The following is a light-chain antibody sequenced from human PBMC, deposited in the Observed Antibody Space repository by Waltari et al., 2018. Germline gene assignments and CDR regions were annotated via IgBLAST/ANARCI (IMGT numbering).Light chain of an antibody. CDR2: DNN. J-gene: IGLJ2*01. Sequence: QSVLTQPPSVSAAPGQTVTIPCSGSSSNIGTYFVSWYHHLPGATPKLLIYDNNKRPSGIPDRFSASKSGTSATLDITGLQIGDEADYYCATWDNSLTAVVFGGGTKLTVL. CDR1: SSNIGTYF. CDR3: ATWDNSLTAVV. V-gene: IGLV1-51*01.